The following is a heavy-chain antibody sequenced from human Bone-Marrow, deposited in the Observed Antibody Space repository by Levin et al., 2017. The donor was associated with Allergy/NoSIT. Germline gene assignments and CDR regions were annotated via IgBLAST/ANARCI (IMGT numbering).Heavy chain of an antibody. J-gene: IGHJ3*02. CDR3: AKLSSTKYLDAFDI. CDR2: MSSDGTNK. V-gene: IGHV3-30*18. Sequence: PGGSLRLSCAASGFASRRYDMHWVRQAPGKGLEWVAMMSSDGTNKYYVESEKSRFTISRDSSRNTLFLEMSSLRPEDTAVYYCAKLSSTKYLDAFDIWGPGTMVTVSS. D-gene: IGHD2-8*01. CDR1: GFASRRYD.